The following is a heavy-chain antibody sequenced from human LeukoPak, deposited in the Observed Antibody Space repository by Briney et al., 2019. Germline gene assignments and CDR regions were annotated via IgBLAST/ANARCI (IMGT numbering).Heavy chain of an antibody. CDR2: IYYTGST. CDR3: ARRIYESGKAFDP. V-gene: IGHV4-59*08. CDR1: GGSISTYY. Sequence: SETLSLTCTVSGGSISTYYWSWIRQPPGKGLEWIGHIYYTGSTNYNPSLKSRVTISVDTSKNQLSLELKYVTAADTAVYYCARRIYESGKAFDPWGQGTLVTVSS. D-gene: IGHD3-10*01. J-gene: IGHJ5*02.